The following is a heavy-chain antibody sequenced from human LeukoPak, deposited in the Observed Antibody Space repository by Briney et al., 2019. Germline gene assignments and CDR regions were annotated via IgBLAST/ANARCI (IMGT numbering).Heavy chain of an antibody. J-gene: IGHJ4*02. V-gene: IGHV1-69*02. CDR2: IIPILGIA. Sequence: PMASVKVSCKASGGTFSSYTISWVRQAPGQGLEWMGRIIPILGIANYAQKFQGRVTITADKSTSTAYMELSSLRSEDTAVYYCARAYCSGGSRYFDYWGQGTLVTVSS. CDR3: ARAYCSGGSRYFDY. D-gene: IGHD2-15*01. CDR1: GGTFSSYT.